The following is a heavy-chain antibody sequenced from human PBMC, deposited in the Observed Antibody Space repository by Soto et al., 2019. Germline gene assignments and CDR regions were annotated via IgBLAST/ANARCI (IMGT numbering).Heavy chain of an antibody. CDR3: ARGNRRTKEGYYYYYMDV. V-gene: IGHV4-31*03. Sequence: SETLSLTCTVSGGSISSGGYYWSWIRQHPGKGLEWIGYIYYSGSTYYNPSLKSRVTISVDTSKNQFSLKLSSVTAAETAVYYCARGNRRTKEGYYYYYMDVWGKGTTVTVSS. D-gene: IGHD2-8*01. CDR1: GGSISSGGYY. J-gene: IGHJ6*03. CDR2: IYYSGST.